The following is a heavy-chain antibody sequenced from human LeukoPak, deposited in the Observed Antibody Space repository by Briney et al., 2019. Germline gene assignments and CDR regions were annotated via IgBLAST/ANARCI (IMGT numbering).Heavy chain of an antibody. CDR3: AQTTGWPGFDF. Sequence: SETLSLTCSASGASTSRRYWSWIRQTPGRTLEWIGHIYDGRDTKYNPSLTSRVTISVDTSRNQFSLSLTSVTAADTAIYYCAQTTGWPGFDFWGPGALVTVSS. V-gene: IGHV4-59*08. D-gene: IGHD6-19*01. J-gene: IGHJ4*02. CDR1: GASTSRRY. CDR2: IYDGRDT.